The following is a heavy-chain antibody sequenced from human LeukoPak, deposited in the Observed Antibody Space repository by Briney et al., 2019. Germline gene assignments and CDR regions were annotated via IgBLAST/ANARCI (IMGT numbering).Heavy chain of an antibody. D-gene: IGHD2-2*01. Sequence: PGGSLRLSCAASGFTFSSYSMNWVRQAPGKGLEWVSSISSSSSYIYYADSVKGRFTISRDNAKNSLYLQMNSLRAEDTAVHYCARSLNIVVVPAAIDYWGQGTLVTVSS. V-gene: IGHV3-21*01. CDR1: GFTFSSYS. J-gene: IGHJ4*02. CDR2: ISSSSSYI. CDR3: ARSLNIVVVPAAIDY.